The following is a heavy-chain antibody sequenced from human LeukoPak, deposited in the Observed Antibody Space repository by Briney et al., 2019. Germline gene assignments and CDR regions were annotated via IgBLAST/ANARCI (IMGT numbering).Heavy chain of an antibody. V-gene: IGHV3-30*02. D-gene: IGHD2-2*01. CDR2: IRYDGSNK. CDR3: AKVRTVVVPAGGLDY. J-gene: IGHJ4*02. CDR1: GFTFSSYG. Sequence: GGSLRLSCAASGFTFSSYGMHWVRQAPGKGLEWVAFIRYDGSNKYYADSVKGRFTISRDNSKNTLYLQMNSLRAEDTAVYYCAKVRTVVVPAGGLDYWGQGTLVTVSS.